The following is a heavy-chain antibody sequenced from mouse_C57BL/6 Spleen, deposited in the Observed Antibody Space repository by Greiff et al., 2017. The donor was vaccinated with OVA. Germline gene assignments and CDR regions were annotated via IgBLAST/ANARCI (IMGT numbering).Heavy chain of an antibody. CDR2: IYPSDSET. V-gene: IGHV1-61*01. Sequence: VQLQQPGAELVRPGSSVKLSCKASGYTFTSYWMDWVKQRPGQGLEWIGNIYPSDSETHYNQKFKDKATLTVDKSSSTAYMQLSSLTSEDSAVYYCARSDGSPYYAMDYWGQGTSVTVSA. CDR3: ARSDGSPYYAMDY. J-gene: IGHJ4*01. D-gene: IGHD1-1*01. CDR1: GYTFTSYW.